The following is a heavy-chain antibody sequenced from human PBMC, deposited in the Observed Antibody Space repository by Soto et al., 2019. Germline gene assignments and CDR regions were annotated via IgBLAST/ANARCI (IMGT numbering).Heavy chain of an antibody. D-gene: IGHD6-19*01. J-gene: IGHJ5*02. CDR1: GFTFDDYA. V-gene: IGHV3-9*01. Sequence: PGGSLRLSCAASGFTFDDYAMHWVRQAPGKGLEWVSGISWNSGGIGYADSVKGRFTISRDNAKNSLYLQMNSLRAEDTALYYCAKGQEQWLVLGWFDPWGQGTLVTVSS. CDR2: ISWNSGGI. CDR3: AKGQEQWLVLGWFDP.